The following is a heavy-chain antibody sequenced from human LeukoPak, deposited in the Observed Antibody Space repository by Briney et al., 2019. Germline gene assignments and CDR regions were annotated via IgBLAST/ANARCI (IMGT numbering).Heavy chain of an antibody. J-gene: IGHJ4*02. CDR1: GYTFTSYY. CDR2: INPSGGST. D-gene: IGHD5-18*01. CDR3: ARATWIPILDY. V-gene: IGHV1-46*01. Sequence: ASVKVSCKASGYTFTSYYMHWVRQAPGQGLEWMGIINPSGGSTSYAQKFQGRVTMPRDMSTSTVYMELSSLRSEDTAVYYCARATWIPILDYWGQGTLVTVSS.